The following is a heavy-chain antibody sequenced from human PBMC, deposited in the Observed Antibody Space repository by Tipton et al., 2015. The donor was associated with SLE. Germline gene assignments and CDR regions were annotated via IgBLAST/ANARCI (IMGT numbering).Heavy chain of an antibody. V-gene: IGHV3-48*03. CDR3: ARRIRVVMSNYMDV. CDR2: ISSSGSTI. CDR1: GFTFSSYE. J-gene: IGHJ6*03. D-gene: IGHD3-3*01. Sequence: SLRLSCAASGFTFSSYEMNWVRQAPGKGLEWVSYISSSGSTIYYADSVKGRFTISRDNAKNSLYLQMNSLRAEDTAVYYCARRIRVVMSNYMDVWGKGTTVTVSS.